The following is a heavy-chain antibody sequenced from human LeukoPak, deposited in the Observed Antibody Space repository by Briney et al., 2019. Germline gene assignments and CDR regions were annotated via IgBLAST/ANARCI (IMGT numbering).Heavy chain of an antibody. D-gene: IGHD6-6*01. V-gene: IGHV4-34*01. J-gene: IGHJ4*02. CDR2: ISHSGSA. CDR3: ARQGTRLWGFLDY. Sequence: SETLSLTCAVYGESSSGYYWSWIRQSPGKGLEWIGEISHSGSASYNPSLKSRVIISADTSKNQFSLSLRSVTAADTAVYFCARQGTRLWGFLDYWGQGTLVAVSS. CDR1: GESSSGYY.